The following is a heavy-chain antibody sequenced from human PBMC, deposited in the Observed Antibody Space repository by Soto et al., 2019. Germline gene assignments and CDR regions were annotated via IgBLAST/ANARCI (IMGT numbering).Heavy chain of an antibody. D-gene: IGHD6-19*01. J-gene: IGHJ4*02. CDR2: IYYSGST. CDR3: ARHDLRVAGLFDY. Sequence: SETLSLTCTVSGGSISSSSYYWGWIRQPPGKGLEWIGSIYYSGSTYYNPSLKSRVTISVDTSKNQFSLKLSSVTAADTAVYYCARHDLRVAGLFDYWGQGTLVTVSS. V-gene: IGHV4-39*01. CDR1: GGSISSSSYY.